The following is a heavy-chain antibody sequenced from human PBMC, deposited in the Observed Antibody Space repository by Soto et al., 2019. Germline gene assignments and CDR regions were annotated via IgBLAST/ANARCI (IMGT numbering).Heavy chain of an antibody. Sequence: GASVKVSCKASGGTFSSYTISWVRQAPGQGLEWMGRIIPILGIANYAQKFQGRVTITADKSTSTAYMELSSLRSEDTAVYYCARALGYCSSTSCRPTLYGMDVWGQGTTVTVSS. CDR3: ARALGYCSSTSCRPTLYGMDV. V-gene: IGHV1-69*02. CDR1: GGTFSSYT. D-gene: IGHD2-2*01. J-gene: IGHJ6*02. CDR2: IIPILGIA.